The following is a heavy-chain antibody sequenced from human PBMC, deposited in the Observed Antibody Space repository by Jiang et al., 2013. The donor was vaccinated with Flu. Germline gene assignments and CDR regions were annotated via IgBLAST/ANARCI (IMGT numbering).Heavy chain of an antibody. J-gene: IGHJ3*01. V-gene: IGHV4-34*01. Sequence: LLKPSETLSLTCAVSGASFTDYYWSWIRQPPGEGLEWIGEVHYSGSTKYNPSLRNRVTISGDTSKNQFSLTLTSVTAADTAIFYCARHVSHSFDLWGPRDNGHRLF. CDR3: ARHVSHSFDL. CDR2: VHYSGST. D-gene: IGHD3-3*02. CDR1: GASFTDYY.